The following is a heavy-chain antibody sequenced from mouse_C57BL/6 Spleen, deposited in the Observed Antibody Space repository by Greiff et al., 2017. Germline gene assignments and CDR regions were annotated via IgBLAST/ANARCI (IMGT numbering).Heavy chain of an antibody. V-gene: IGHV1-64*01. J-gene: IGHJ3*01. Sequence: VQLQQPGAELVKPGASVKLSCKASGYTFTSYWMHWVKQRPGQGLEWIGMIHPFSGSTNYNETFKGKATMTVDKSSSTAYMQLSSLTSEDSAVYYCARQECDGRGSFAYWGQGTLVTVSA. D-gene: IGHD1-1*01. CDR1: GYTFTSYW. CDR2: IHPFSGST. CDR3: ARQECDGRGSFAY.